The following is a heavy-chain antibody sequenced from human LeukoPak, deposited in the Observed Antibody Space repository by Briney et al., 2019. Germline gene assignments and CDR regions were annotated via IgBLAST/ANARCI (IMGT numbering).Heavy chain of an antibody. CDR2: IYPGDSDT. V-gene: IGHV5-51*01. CDR1: GYNFGTYW. Sequence: GESLKISCKGSGYNFGTYWIGWVRQMPGKGLEWMGTIYPGDSDTTYSPSFQGQVTISAYKSLSTAYLQWSSLKASDTAMYYCARREVATYYFAGWGQGTLVTVPS. D-gene: IGHD5-12*01. J-gene: IGHJ4*02. CDR3: ARREVATYYFAG.